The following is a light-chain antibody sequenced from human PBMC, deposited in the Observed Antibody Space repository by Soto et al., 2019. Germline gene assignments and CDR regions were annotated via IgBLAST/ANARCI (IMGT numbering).Light chain of an antibody. V-gene: IGKV1-5*03. CDR1: QSIRSW. Sequence: DIQMTQSPSTLSASVGDRVTITCRASQSIRSWLAWYQQKPGKAPKLLIYKASSLESGVPSRFSGSGSGTEFTLTINNLQPDDFATYYCQQYDTSPLTFGGGTRWIS. J-gene: IGKJ4*01. CDR3: QQYDTSPLT. CDR2: KAS.